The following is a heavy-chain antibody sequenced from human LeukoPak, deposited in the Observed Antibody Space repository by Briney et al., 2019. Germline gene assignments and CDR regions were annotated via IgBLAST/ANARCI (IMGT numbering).Heavy chain of an antibody. Sequence: GGSLGLSCAASGFTVSSNYMSWVRQAPGTAMEWVSVIYSDGRPYYADSVKGRVTISRDNSTNTLYLQMNSLRGEDTAVYYCARALGSDSSGYYESYYMDVWGKGTTVTVSS. CDR1: GFTVSSNY. D-gene: IGHD3-22*01. CDR2: IYSDGRP. CDR3: ARALGSDSSGYYESYYMDV. J-gene: IGHJ6*03. V-gene: IGHV3-53*01.